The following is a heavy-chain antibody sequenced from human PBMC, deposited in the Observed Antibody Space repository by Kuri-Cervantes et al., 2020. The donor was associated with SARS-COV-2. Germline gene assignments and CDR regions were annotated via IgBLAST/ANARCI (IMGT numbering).Heavy chain of an antibody. V-gene: IGHV3-11*04. CDR1: GFTFSDYY. Sequence: GESLKFSCAASGFTFSDYYMSWIRQAPGKGLEWVSYISSSGSTIYYADSVKGRFTISRDNSKNSLYLEMNSLRPEDTAVYYCAKVETANLDYWGQGTLVTVSS. CDR3: AKVETANLDY. CDR2: ISSSGSTI. D-gene: IGHD3-3*01. J-gene: IGHJ4*02.